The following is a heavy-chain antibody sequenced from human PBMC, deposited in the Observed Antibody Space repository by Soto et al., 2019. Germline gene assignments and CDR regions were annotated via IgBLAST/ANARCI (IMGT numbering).Heavy chain of an antibody. D-gene: IGHD5-18*01. J-gene: IGHJ6*02. CDR2: ISGSGGST. CDR1: GFTFSSYA. CDR3: AKDRSVDTAMVYYYYYYGMDV. V-gene: IGHV3-23*01. Sequence: PGGSLRLSCAASGFTFSSYAMSWVRQAPGKGLEWVSAISGSGGSTYCADSVKGRFTISRDNSKNTLYLQMNSLRAENTAVYYCAKDRSVDTAMVYYYYYYGMDVWGQGTTVTVSS.